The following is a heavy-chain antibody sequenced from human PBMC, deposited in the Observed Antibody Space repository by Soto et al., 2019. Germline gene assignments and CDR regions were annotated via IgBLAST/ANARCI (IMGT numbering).Heavy chain of an antibody. CDR1: GFTFTSSA. J-gene: IGHJ4*02. CDR3: AVLYYYDSSGLDY. V-gene: IGHV1-58*01. Sequence: QMQLVQSGPEVKKPGTSVKVSCKASGFTFTSSAVQWVRQARGQRLEWIGWIVVGSGNTNYAQKFQERVTITRDMSTSTDYMELSSLRSEDTAVYYCAVLYYYDSSGLDYWGQGTLVTVSS. CDR2: IVVGSGNT. D-gene: IGHD3-22*01.